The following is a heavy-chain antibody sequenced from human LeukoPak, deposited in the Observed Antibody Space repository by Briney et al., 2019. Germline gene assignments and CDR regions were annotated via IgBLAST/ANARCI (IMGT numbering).Heavy chain of an antibody. CDR2: IYYSGST. CDR3: ARHEGAYCSGGSCYSGWFDP. CDR1: GGSISSSSYY. V-gene: IGHV4-39*01. D-gene: IGHD2-15*01. Sequence: PSETLSLTCTVSGGSISSSSYYWGWIRQPPGKGLEWIGSIYYSGSTYYNPSLKSRVTISVDTSKNQFSLKLSSVTAADTAVYYCARHEGAYCSGGSCYSGWFDPWGQGTLVTDSS. J-gene: IGHJ5*02.